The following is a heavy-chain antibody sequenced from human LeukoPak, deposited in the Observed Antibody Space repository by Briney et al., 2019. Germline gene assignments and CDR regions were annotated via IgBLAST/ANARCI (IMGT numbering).Heavy chain of an antibody. V-gene: IGHV4-39*07. D-gene: IGHD2-2*03. J-gene: IGHJ5*02. CDR3: ARLLRVGYCSTTTCNWFDP. CDR1: GGSISSSNYY. Sequence: SETLSLTCTVSGGSISSSNYYWGWIRQPPGKGLEWIGSISYSGGTYYNPSLKSRVSISVDTSKNQFSLKLRSVTAADTAVYYCARLLRVGYCSTTTCNWFDPWGQGTLVTVSS. CDR2: ISYSGGT.